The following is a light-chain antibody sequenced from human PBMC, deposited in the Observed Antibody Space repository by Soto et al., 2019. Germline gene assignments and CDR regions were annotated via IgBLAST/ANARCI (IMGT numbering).Light chain of an antibody. CDR2: DVT. J-gene: IGLJ3*02. CDR3: CSYGGYFWV. V-gene: IGLV2-11*01. Sequence: QSALTQPRSVSGSPGQSVTISCTGTSSDVGGYDYVSWFQHHPGKVPKLMIYDVTKRPSGVPDRFSASKSGNTASLTISGLQAEDEADYYCCSYGGYFWVFGGGTQLTV. CDR1: SSDVGGYDY.